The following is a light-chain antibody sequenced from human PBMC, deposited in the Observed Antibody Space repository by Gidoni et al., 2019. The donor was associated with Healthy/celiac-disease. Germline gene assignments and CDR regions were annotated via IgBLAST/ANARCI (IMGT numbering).Light chain of an antibody. CDR2: EVS. Sequence: SVSGSPGQSITISCTGTSSDVGGYNYVSWYQQHPGKAPKLMIYEVSNRPSGVSNRFSGSKSGNTASLTISGLQAEDEADYSCSSYTSSSTPVVFGGGTKLTVL. CDR3: SSYTSSSTPVV. V-gene: IGLV2-14*01. CDR1: SSDVGGYNY. J-gene: IGLJ2*01.